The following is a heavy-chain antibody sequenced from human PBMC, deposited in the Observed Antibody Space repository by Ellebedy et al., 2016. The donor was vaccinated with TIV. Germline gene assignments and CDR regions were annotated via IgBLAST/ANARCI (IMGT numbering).Heavy chain of an antibody. D-gene: IGHD3-22*01. V-gene: IGHV4-39*01. CDR1: GGSISSTNYF. Sequence: MPSETLSLTCTVSGGSISSTNYFWGWMRQPPGKGLEWIGSVYYSGITSYNPSLKSRVTISVDTSKNQFSLKLNSVAAADTAVYYCARCYYDSSGYYYGGMDVWGQGTAVTVSS. J-gene: IGHJ6*02. CDR3: ARCYYDSSGYYYGGMDV. CDR2: VYYSGIT.